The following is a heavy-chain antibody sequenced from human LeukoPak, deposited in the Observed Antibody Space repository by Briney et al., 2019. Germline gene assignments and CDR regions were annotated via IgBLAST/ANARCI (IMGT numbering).Heavy chain of an antibody. Sequence: GSLRLSCAAPGFIFSSAWMSWVRQAPGKGLEWIGSIYHSGSTYYNPSLKSRVTISVDTSKNKFSLKLSSVTAADTAVYYCARGRYFDSYSWGQGTLVTVSS. CDR1: GFIFSSAW. V-gene: IGHV4-4*02. CDR3: ARGRYFDSYS. CDR2: IYHSGST. J-gene: IGHJ4*02. D-gene: IGHD3-22*01.